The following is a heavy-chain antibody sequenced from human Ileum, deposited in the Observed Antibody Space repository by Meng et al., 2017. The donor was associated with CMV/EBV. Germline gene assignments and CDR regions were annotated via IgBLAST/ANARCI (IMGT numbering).Heavy chain of an antibody. D-gene: IGHD2-8*01. CDR1: GFTFSSYS. Sequence: GGSLRLSCAASGFTFSSYSMNWVRQAPGKGLEWLSYISSSSSTIYNADSVKGRFTISRDNAKNSLYLQMNSLRAEDTAVYYCARGSTHCTNGVCYGDYFYGMDVWGHGTTVTVSS. CDR2: ISSSSSTI. J-gene: IGHJ6*02. V-gene: IGHV3-48*04. CDR3: ARGSTHCTNGVCYGDYFYGMDV.